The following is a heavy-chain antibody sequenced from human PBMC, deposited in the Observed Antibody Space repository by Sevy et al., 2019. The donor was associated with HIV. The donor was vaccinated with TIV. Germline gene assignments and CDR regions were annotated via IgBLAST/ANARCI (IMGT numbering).Heavy chain of an antibody. CDR3: ARDGLERRWARYYYYMDV. CDR1: GFTFSSYA. Sequence: GGSLRLSCAASGFTFSSYAMHWVRQAPGKGLEWVAVISYDGSNKYYANSVKGRFTISRDNSKNTLYLQMNSLRAEETAVYYCARDGLERRWARYYYYMDVWGKGTTVTVSS. CDR2: ISYDGSNK. D-gene: IGHD1-1*01. J-gene: IGHJ6*03. V-gene: IGHV3-30-3*01.